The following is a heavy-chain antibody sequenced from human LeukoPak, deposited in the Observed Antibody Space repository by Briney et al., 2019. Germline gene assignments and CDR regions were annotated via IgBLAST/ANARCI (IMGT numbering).Heavy chain of an antibody. V-gene: IGHV4-61*02. D-gene: IGHD6-13*01. CDR3: ARAFYSSSWYHKEDFFDY. Sequence: PSETLSLTCSVSGDSISSGSFYWSWIRQPAGGGLEWIGRIYTSGTTNYNPSLKSRVTISVDTSKNQFSLKLSSVTAADTAVYYCARAFYSSSWYHKEDFFDYWGQGTPVTVSS. CDR1: GDSISSGSFY. CDR2: IYTSGTT. J-gene: IGHJ4*02.